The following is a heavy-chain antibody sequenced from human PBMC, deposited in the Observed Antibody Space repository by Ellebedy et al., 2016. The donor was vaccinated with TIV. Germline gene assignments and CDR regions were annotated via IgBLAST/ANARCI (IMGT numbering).Heavy chain of an antibody. J-gene: IGHJ3*02. CDR1: GFTFSNYW. Sequence: PGGSLRLSCAASGFTFSNYWMTWVRQAPGKGLEWVANVQGDGSLQYYVDSVQGRFTISIDNAKNSLFLQLNSLRAEDTAVYYCARDTSPSGSGTFYDVFDIWGQGTMVTVSS. CDR2: VQGDGSLQ. V-gene: IGHV3-7*01. CDR3: ARDTSPSGSGTFYDVFDI. D-gene: IGHD3-10*01.